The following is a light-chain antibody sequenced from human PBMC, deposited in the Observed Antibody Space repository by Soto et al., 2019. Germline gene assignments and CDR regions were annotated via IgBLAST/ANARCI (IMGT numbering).Light chain of an antibody. CDR2: DVS. Sequence: QSALTQPRSVSGSPGQSVTISCTGTSSDVGDYNYVSWYQQHPGKAPKVMIYDVSKRPSGVPDRFSGSKSGNTASLTISGLQAEDEADYYCCSYAGSSSYVFGAGIKVTVL. V-gene: IGLV2-11*01. CDR1: SSDVGDYNY. J-gene: IGLJ1*01. CDR3: CSYAGSSSYV.